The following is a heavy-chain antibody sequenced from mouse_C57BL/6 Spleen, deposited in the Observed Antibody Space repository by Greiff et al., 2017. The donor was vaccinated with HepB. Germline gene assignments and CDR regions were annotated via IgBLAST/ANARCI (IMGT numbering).Heavy chain of an antibody. CDR3: AREFIPGWYFDV. J-gene: IGHJ1*03. D-gene: IGHD1-1*01. V-gene: IGHV5-16*01. CDR2: INYDGSST. CDR1: GFTFSDYY. Sequence: EVMLVESEGGLVQPGSSMKLSCTASGFTFSDYYMAWVRQVPEKGLEWVANINYDGSSTYYLDSLKSRFIISRDNAKNILYLQMSSLKSEDTATYYCAREFIPGWYFDVWGTGTTVTVAS.